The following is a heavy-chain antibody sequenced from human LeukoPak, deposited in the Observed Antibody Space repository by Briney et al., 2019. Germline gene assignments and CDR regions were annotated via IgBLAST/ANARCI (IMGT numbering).Heavy chain of an antibody. CDR3: ARVPLSTAYLHYYSMDV. J-gene: IGHJ6*03. V-gene: IGHV4-39*07. CDR2: IYYSGRS. Sequence: PSETLSLTCTVSGGSISSSPHSWAWIRQPPGKGLEWIGSIYYSGRSYYKVSLKSRVIISLDTPNNQFSLKVSSVTAADTALYYCARVPLSTAYLHYYSMDVWGKGTTVTVSS. D-gene: IGHD2-21*02. CDR1: GGSISSSPHS.